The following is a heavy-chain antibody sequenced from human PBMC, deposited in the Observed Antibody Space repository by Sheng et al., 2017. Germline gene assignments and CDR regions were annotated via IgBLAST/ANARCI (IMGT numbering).Heavy chain of an antibody. V-gene: IGHV3-53*02. D-gene: IGHD4-17*01. CDR2: TYTDGTT. CDR1: GFAVSGSY. CDR3: ARDPPSTTDYGLDV. J-gene: IGHJ6*02. Sequence: VQLVETGGGLIQPGGSLTLSCAASGFAVSGSYMTWVRQAPGKGLEWLSFTYTDGTTHYTDSVKGRFTIFRDTSRNTLYLQMNSLRAEDTAIYYCARDPPSTTDYGLDVWGQGTTVTVSS.